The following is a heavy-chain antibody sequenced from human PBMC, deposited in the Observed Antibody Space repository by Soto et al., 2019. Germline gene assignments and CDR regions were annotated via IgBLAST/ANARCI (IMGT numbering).Heavy chain of an antibody. Sequence: SQRMSLTCTVYGASISGLYWSWIRKPAGKGLEWIGRIYATGTTDYNRSLKSRVRMPVDTSKKQFSLKLRAVTAGDPAVYYWRRDGPKSLRDCFDHSGQGISVTVSS. CDR2: IYATGTT. CDR1: GASISGLY. J-gene: IGHJ5*02. D-gene: IGHD3-16*01. V-gene: IGHV4-4*07. CDR3: RRDGPKSLRDCFDH.